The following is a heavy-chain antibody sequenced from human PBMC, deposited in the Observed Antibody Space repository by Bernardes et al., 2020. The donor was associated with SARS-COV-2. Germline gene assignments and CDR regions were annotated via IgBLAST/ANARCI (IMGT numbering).Heavy chain of an antibody. J-gene: IGHJ4*02. CDR1: GYTFTSYG. CDR2: ISAYNGNT. Sequence: ASVKVSCKASGYTFTSYGISWVRQAPGQGLEWMGWISAYNGNTNYAQKLQGRVTMTTDTSTSTAYMELRSLRSDDTAVYYCARDSVRFLEWYGETRDYWGQGTLVTVSS. CDR3: ARDSVRFLEWYGETRDY. D-gene: IGHD3-3*01. V-gene: IGHV1-18*01.